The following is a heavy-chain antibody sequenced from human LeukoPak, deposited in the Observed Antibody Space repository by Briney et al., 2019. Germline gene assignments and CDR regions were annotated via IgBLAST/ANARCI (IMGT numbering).Heavy chain of an antibody. CDR3: ANILEGLVKDNWFDP. CDR1: GGSISSSSYY. J-gene: IGHJ5*02. D-gene: IGHD3-9*01. V-gene: IGHV4-39*01. CDR2: IYYSGST. Sequence: PSETLSLTCTVSGGSISSSSYYWGWIRQPPGKGLEWIGSIYYSGSTYYNPSLKSRVTISVDTSKNQFSLKLSSVTAADTAVYYCANILEGLVKDNWFDPWGQGTLVTVSS.